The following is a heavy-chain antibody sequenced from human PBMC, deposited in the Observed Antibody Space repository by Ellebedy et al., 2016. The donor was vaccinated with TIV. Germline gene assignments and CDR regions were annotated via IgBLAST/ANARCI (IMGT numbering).Heavy chain of an antibody. J-gene: IGHJ4*02. D-gene: IGHD1-26*01. V-gene: IGHV3-20*01. CDR3: ARVRIVGATRDLDY. CDR1: GFTFDDYG. CDR2: INWNGGST. Sequence: PGGSLRLSCAASGFTFDDYGMSWVRQAPGKGLEWVSGINWNGGSTGYADSVKGRFTISRDNAKNSLYLQMNSLRAEDTALYHCARVRIVGATRDLDYWGQGTLVTVSS.